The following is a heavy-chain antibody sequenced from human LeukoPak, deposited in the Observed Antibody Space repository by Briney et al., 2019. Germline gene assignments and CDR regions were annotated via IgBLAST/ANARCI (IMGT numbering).Heavy chain of an antibody. D-gene: IGHD4-17*01. J-gene: IGHJ4*02. V-gene: IGHV3-30*02. CDR1: GFTLSAFG. CDR2: ICFDGSDT. Sequence: PGGALRLSRAPSGFTLSAFGMHWVRQAPGKGVECVALICFDGSDTFYADSVQGRFTISRDNSKNTLYLQMNSLRAEDTAVYYCAKSDAHDDADFPDYWGQGTLVIVSS. CDR3: AKSDAHDDADFPDY.